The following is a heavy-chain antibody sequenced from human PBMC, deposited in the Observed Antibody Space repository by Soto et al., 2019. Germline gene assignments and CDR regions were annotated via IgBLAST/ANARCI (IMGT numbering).Heavy chain of an antibody. CDR3: VQGASTAHQPLDS. V-gene: IGHV3-30*03. J-gene: IGHJ4*02. CDR1: GFLLGNFG. D-gene: IGHD1-26*01. Sequence: QVQLVESGGGVVQPGRSLRLSCAASGFLLGNFGMHWVRRAPGEGLEWVATISGDGNDKYYPDSMKGRFTISRDNFNNTLYLKLNSLRPEDTAVYHCVQGASTAHQPLDSWGQGVLVTVSS. CDR2: ISGDGNDK.